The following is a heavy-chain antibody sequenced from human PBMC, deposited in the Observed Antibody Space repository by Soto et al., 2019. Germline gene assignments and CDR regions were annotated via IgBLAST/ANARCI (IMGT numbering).Heavy chain of an antibody. D-gene: IGHD2-21*02. V-gene: IGHV1-46*01. CDR3: ARGGHVVVGTAALDY. CDR2: VNPSGGHT. J-gene: IGHJ4*02. CDR1: GDTFTDYY. Sequence: QVQLMQSGAEVKKPGASVKVSCKASGDTFTDYYIHWVRQAPGQGLEWMGTVNPSGGHTTYATHFLGRVTMTRDTSTSTLYRELTSLRSEDTAVYYCARGGHVVVGTAALDYWGQGTLVTVSS.